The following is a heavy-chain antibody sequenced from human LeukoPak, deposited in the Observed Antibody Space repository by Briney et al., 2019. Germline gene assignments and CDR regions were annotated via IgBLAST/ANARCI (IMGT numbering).Heavy chain of an antibody. Sequence: SETLSLTCTVSGGSISSYYWSRIRQPPGKGLEWIGYIYYSGSTNYNPSLKSRVTISVDTSKNQFSLKLSSVTAADTAVYYCARSDYVWGSYRPVNWFDPWGQGTLVTVSS. V-gene: IGHV4-59*08. CDR1: GGSISSYY. CDR2: IYYSGST. CDR3: ARSDYVWGSYRPVNWFDP. J-gene: IGHJ5*02. D-gene: IGHD3-16*02.